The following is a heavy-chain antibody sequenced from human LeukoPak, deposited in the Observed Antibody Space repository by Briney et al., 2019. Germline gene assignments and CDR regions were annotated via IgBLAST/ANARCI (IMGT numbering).Heavy chain of an antibody. D-gene: IGHD3-3*01. CDR1: GFTFDDYG. Sequence: PGGSLRLSCAASGFTFDDYGMSWVRHAPGKGREWVSGINWNGGSTMYADCVKGRLTISRENAKNCLYMQIDSQRGEDTALYYCARGRSQWIFGVVTRYYYYMDVWGKGTPVTISS. CDR3: ARGRSQWIFGVVTRYYYYMDV. V-gene: IGHV3-20*04. J-gene: IGHJ6*03. CDR2: INWNGGST.